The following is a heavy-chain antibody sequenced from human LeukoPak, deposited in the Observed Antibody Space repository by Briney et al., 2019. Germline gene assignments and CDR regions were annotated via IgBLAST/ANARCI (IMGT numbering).Heavy chain of an antibody. Sequence: GGSLRLSCAASGFTFSSYAMSWVRQAPGKGLEWVSSMSGSGDKTYYADSVKGRFTISRDNSKNTLYLQMDSLRVEDTAVYYCASDYYDSSGYYWFDPWGQGTLVTVSS. CDR1: GFTFSSYA. CDR2: MSGSGDKT. D-gene: IGHD3-22*01. J-gene: IGHJ5*02. V-gene: IGHV3-23*01. CDR3: ASDYYDSSGYYWFDP.